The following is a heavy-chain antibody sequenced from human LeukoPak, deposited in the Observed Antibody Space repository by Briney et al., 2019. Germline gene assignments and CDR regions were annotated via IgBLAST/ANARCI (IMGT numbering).Heavy chain of an antibody. J-gene: IGHJ6*03. Sequence: SETLSLTCTVSGGSISSGSYYWSWIRQPAGKGLEWIGRIYTSGSTNYNPSLKSRVTISVDTSKNQFSLKLSSVTAADTAVYYCARESYGSGSGYYYYYYMDVWGKGTTVTVSS. CDR1: GGSISSGSYY. CDR2: IYTSGST. V-gene: IGHV4-61*02. D-gene: IGHD3-10*01. CDR3: ARESYGSGSGYYYYYYMDV.